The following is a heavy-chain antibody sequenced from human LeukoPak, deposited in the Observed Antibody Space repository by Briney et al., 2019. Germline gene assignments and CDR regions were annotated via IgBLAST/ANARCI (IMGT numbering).Heavy chain of an antibody. Sequence: TGGSLRLSCAASGFTFSSYAMNWVRQAPGKGLEWVGRIRSNSDGGTIDYAAPVKGRFTLSRDDSKTTLYLQMNSLQTEDTAVYYCATDFYDSTWGQGTLVTVSS. CDR1: GFTFSSYA. V-gene: IGHV3-15*07. D-gene: IGHD3-22*01. CDR2: IRSNSDGGTI. CDR3: ATDFYDST. J-gene: IGHJ5*02.